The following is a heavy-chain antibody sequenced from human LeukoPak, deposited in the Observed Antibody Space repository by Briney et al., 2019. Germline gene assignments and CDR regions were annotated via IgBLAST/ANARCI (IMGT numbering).Heavy chain of an antibody. CDR1: GYTFTDYY. D-gene: IGHD2-2*01. CDR2: INPNDGDT. Sequence: ASVTVSCKASGYTFTDYYMHWVRQAPGQGFEWMGWINPNDGDTNYAQRFQGRVTMTRDTSISTAHMEVSRLRSDDTAVYYCARANFLYCSSSTCLFDYWGQGTLVTVSS. CDR3: ARANFLYCSSSTCLFDY. V-gene: IGHV1-2*02. J-gene: IGHJ4*02.